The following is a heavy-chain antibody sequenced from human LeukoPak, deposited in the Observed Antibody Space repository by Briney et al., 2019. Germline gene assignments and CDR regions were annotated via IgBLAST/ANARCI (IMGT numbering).Heavy chain of an antibody. CDR2: IIPIFGTA. CDR1: GYTFTGYY. D-gene: IGHD3-3*01. CDR3: ARDPNSDNPYYDFWRENWFDP. J-gene: IGHJ5*02. Sequence: GASVKVSCKASGYTFTGYYMHWVRQAPGQGLEWMGGIIPIFGTANYAQKFQGRVTITADESTSTAYMELSSLRSEDTAVYYCARDPNSDNPYYDFWRENWFDPWGQGTLVTVSS. V-gene: IGHV1-69*13.